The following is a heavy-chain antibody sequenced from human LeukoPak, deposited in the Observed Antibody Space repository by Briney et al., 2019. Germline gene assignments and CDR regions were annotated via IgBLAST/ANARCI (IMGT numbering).Heavy chain of an antibody. CDR3: ARDDRWLQFNN. CDR2: ITGSADIT. V-gene: IGHV3-23*01. D-gene: IGHD5-24*01. J-gene: IGHJ4*02. CDR1: GFTFSNYG. Sequence: GGSLRLSCAAAGFTFSNYGMNWVRQAPGKGLEWVSGITGSADITYYADSVKGRFTISRDNSKNTLYLQINSLRAEDTAVYFCARDDRWLQFNNWGQGTLVTVSS.